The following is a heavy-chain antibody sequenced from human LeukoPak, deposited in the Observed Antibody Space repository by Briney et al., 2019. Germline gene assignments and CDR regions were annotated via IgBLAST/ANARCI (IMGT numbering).Heavy chain of an antibody. J-gene: IGHJ4*02. CDR3: AKEGDVLMVYAIGTYYFDY. CDR2: ISGSGGST. V-gene: IGHV3-23*01. D-gene: IGHD2-8*01. Sequence: PGGSLRLSCAASGFTFSSYAMSWVRQAPGKGLEWVSAISGSGGSTYYADSVKGRFTISRDNSKDTLYLQMNSLRAEDTAVYYCAKEGDVLMVYAIGTYYFDYWGQGTLVTVSS. CDR1: GFTFSSYA.